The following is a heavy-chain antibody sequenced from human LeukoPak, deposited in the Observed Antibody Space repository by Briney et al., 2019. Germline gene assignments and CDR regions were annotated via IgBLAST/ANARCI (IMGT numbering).Heavy chain of an antibody. V-gene: IGHV4-39*07. Sequence: SETLSLTCTVSGGSISSSSYYWGWIRQPPGKGLEWIGSIYYSGSTYYNPSLKSRVTISVDTSKNQFSLKLSSVTAADTAVYYCARAWTLVGATTLPPNNWFDPWGQGTLVTVSS. CDR2: IYYSGST. J-gene: IGHJ5*02. D-gene: IGHD1-26*01. CDR1: GGSISSSSYY. CDR3: ARAWTLVGATTLPPNNWFDP.